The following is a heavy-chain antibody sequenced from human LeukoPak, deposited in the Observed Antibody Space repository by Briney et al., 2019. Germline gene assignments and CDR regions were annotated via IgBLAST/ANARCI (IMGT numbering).Heavy chain of an antibody. CDR1: GGSISSGGYY. D-gene: IGHD3-10*01. CDR2: IYYTGST. V-gene: IGHV4-31*03. CDR3: ARGWFGELHPIDY. Sequence: SQTLSLTCTVSGGSISSGGYYWSWIRQHPGKGLEWIGCIYYTGSTYYNPSLKSRVTISVDTSKNQFSLKLSSVTAADTAVYYCARGWFGELHPIDYWGQGTQVTVSS. J-gene: IGHJ4*02.